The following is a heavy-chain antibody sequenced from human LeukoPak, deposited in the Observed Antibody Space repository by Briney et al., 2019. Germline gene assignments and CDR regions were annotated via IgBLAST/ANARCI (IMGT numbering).Heavy chain of an antibody. J-gene: IGHJ4*02. D-gene: IGHD3-10*01. Sequence: GGSLRLSCAASGFTFSDYTMQWVRQAPGKGLEWVALLPPDGSYQYYADSLKGRFTISRDNAKNSLYLQMNSLRAEDTAVYYCARERWGSGSYPNYFDYWGQGTLVTVSS. V-gene: IGHV3-30*04. CDR1: GFTFSDYT. CDR2: LPPDGSYQ. CDR3: ARERWGSGSYPNYFDY.